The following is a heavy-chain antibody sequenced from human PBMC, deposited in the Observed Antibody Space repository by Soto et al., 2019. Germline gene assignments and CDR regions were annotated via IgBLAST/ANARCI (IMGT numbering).Heavy chain of an antibody. V-gene: IGHV3-21*01. CDR3: VRSGTARLLRHSWFDT. CDR1: GFTFNPYD. D-gene: IGHD2-21*01. J-gene: IGHJ5*02. CDR2: ITTSSAYI. Sequence: EVQLVESGGGLVKPGGSLRLSCAASGFTFNPYDMNWVRQAPGKGLEWVSSITTSSAYIYYADSLKGRITISRDNAKNSLFLQMNSLRAEDTAVYYCVRSGTARLLRHSWFDTWGQGTLVTVSS.